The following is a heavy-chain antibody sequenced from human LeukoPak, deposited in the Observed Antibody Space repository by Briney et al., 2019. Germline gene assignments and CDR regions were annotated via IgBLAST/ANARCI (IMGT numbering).Heavy chain of an antibody. CDR1: GGSLSSYY. CDR2: IYDSGRT. V-gene: IGHV4-59*01. D-gene: IGHD3-16*01. Sequence: PSGTLSLTCMVSGGSLSSYYWSWIRQPPGKGLAWIGWIYDSGRTNYNASLISRVTISVDTSKNQFSLKLTSVTAADTAVYYCARGGGTLDYWGQGTLVTVSS. J-gene: IGHJ4*02. CDR3: ARGGGTLDY.